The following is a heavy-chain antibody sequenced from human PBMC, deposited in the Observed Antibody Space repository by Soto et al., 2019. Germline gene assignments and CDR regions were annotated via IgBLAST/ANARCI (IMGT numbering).Heavy chain of an antibody. V-gene: IGHV3-23*01. J-gene: IGHJ1*01. Sequence: GGSLRLSCAASEFTFSSYATSWVRQAPGKGLEWVSTLSGNGRDTYYADSVKGRFTISRDNSKNTLYLQMNSLRADDTAVYYCAKDDSSGSYFQHWGQGTLVTVSS. CDR1: EFTFSSYA. D-gene: IGHD3-22*01. CDR2: LSGNGRDT. CDR3: AKDDSSGSYFQH.